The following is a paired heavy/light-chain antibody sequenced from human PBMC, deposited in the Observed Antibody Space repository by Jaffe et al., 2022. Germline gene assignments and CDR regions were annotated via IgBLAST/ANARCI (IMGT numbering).Light chain of an antibody. CDR1: QTVNSIF. CDR3: QQYGGSPVYT. J-gene: IGKJ2*01. CDR2: STS. V-gene: IGKV3-20*01. Sequence: EIVLTQSPGTLSLSPGETATLSCRASQTVNSIFFAWYQQKPGQAPRLLIYSTSSRAAGIPDRFVGSGSGTDFTLTISRLEPADFAVYYCQQYGGSPVYTFGQGTKLEIK.
Heavy chain of an antibody. Sequence: QVQLVQSGAEVKKPGASVNISCKASGYTFTTYYIHWVRQVPGQGLEWVGVIFPSVGTTTYSQKFHGRVTLTRDTSTSTVYMELSSLRYEDTAVYYCARELKATCYFDYWGQGTQVTVSS. CDR3: ARELKATCYFDY. J-gene: IGHJ4*02. V-gene: IGHV1-46*01. D-gene: IGHD5-12*01. CDR2: IFPSVGTT. CDR1: GYTFTTYY.